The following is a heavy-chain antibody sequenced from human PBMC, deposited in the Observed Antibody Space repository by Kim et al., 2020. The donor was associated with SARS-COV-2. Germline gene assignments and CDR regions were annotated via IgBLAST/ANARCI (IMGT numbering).Heavy chain of an antibody. CDR2: GST. V-gene: IGHV4-4*02. D-gene: IGHD3-3*01. J-gene: IGHJ4*02. CDR3: ARERFLDSD. Sequence: GSTNYNPSLKSRVTISVDKSKNQFSLKLSSVTAADTAVYYCARERFLDSDWGQGTLVTVSS.